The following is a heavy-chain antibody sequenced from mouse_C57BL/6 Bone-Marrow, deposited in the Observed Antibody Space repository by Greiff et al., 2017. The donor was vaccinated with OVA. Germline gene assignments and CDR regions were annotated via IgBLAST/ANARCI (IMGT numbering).Heavy chain of an antibody. J-gene: IGHJ3*01. D-gene: IGHD1-1*02. Sequence: VKLQQPGAELVKPGASVKLSCKASGYTFTSYWMQWVKQRPGQGLEWIGEIDPSDSYTNYNQKFKGKATLTVDTSASTSNMQLSSLTSADSAVYYCAPYGPRVWFAYWGQGTLVTVSA. CDR1: GYTFTSYW. CDR3: APYGPRVWFAY. CDR2: IDPSDSYT. V-gene: IGHV1-50*01.